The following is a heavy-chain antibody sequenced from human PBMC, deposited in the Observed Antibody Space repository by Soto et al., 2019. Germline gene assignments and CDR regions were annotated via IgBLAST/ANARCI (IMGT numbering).Heavy chain of an antibody. V-gene: IGHV4-59*01. CDR2: IYYSGST. Sequence: SETLSLTCTVSGGSISSYYWSWIRQPPGKGLEWIGYIYYSGSTNYNPSLKSRVTISVDTSKNQFSLKLSSVTAADTAVYYCARDLREYSSSVHWFDPWGQGTLVTVSS. CDR3: ARDLREYSSSVHWFDP. J-gene: IGHJ5*02. D-gene: IGHD6-6*01. CDR1: GGSISSYY.